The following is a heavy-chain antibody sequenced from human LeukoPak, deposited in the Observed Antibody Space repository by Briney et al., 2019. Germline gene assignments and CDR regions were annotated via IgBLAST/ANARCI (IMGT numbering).Heavy chain of an antibody. CDR1: GFTFSSYA. CDR2: ISGSGGST. D-gene: IGHD2-15*01. Sequence: GGTLRLSCAASGFTFSSYAMSWVRQAPGKGLEWVSAISGSGGSTYYADSVKGRFTISRDNSKNTLYLQMNSLRAEDTAVYYCAKANVVAAMADWFDPWGQGTLVTVSS. CDR3: AKANVVAAMADWFDP. J-gene: IGHJ5*02. V-gene: IGHV3-23*01.